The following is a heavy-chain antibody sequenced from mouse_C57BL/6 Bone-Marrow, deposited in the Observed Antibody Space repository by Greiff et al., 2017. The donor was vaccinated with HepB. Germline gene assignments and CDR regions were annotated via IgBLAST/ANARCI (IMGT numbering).Heavy chain of an antibody. CDR1: GFTFSDYY. V-gene: IGHV5-12*01. D-gene: IGHD1-1*01. Sequence: EVQLVESGGGLVQPGGSLKLSCAASGFTFSDYYMYWVRQTPEKRLEWVAYISNGGGSTYYPDTVKGRFTISRDNAKNTLYLQMSRLKSEDTAMYYCARQGYYGSSQYWYFDVWGTGTTVTVSS. CDR2: ISNGGGST. CDR3: ARQGYYGSSQYWYFDV. J-gene: IGHJ1*03.